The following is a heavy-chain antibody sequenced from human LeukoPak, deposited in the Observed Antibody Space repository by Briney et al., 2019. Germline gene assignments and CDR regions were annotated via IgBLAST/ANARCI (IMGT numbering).Heavy chain of an antibody. Sequence: ASVKVSCKASGGTFSSYAISWVRQAPGQGLEWMGGIIPIFGTANYAQKFQGRVTMTRDTSTSTVYMELSSLRSEDTAVYYCARYGAYDSSGYYHAFDIWGQGTMVTVSS. J-gene: IGHJ3*02. CDR3: ARYGAYDSSGYYHAFDI. V-gene: IGHV1-69*05. CDR1: GGTFSSYA. CDR2: IIPIFGTA. D-gene: IGHD3-22*01.